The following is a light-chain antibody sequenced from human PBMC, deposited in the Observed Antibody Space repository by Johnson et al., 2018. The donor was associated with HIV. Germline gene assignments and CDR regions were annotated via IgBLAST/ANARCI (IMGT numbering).Light chain of an antibody. CDR3: GTWDSSLSVLYV. CDR2: ENN. J-gene: IGLJ1*01. Sequence: QSVLTQPPSVSAAPGQRVTRSYSGSSSNIGNNYVSWYQQLPGTAPKLLIYENNKRPSGIPDRFSGSKSGTSATLGITGLQTGDEADYYCGTWDSSLSVLYVFGTGTKVTVL. CDR1: SSNIGNNY. V-gene: IGLV1-51*02.